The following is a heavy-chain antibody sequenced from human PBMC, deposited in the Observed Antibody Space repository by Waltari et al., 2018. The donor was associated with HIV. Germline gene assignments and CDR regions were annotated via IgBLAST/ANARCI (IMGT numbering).Heavy chain of an antibody. V-gene: IGHV2-26*02. J-gene: IGHJ6*02. CDR3: ARIRSYYGMDV. CDR2: IFSNDEK. Sequence: VTLEESGPVLVKPTETLTLTCTVSEFSLNYARMGVSWIRQPPGKALGWLAHIFSNDEKSYNASLKNRLTISRDTSKSQVVLIMTDLDPLDTATYFCARIRSYYGMDVWGPGTTVTVSS. CDR1: EFSLNYARMG.